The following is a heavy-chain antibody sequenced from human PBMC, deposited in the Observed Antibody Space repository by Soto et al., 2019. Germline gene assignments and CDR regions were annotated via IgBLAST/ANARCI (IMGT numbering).Heavy chain of an antibody. V-gene: IGHV3-23*01. D-gene: IGHD3-22*01. J-gene: IGHJ4*02. Sequence: PGGSLRLSCAASGFTFSSYAMSWVRQAPGKGLEWVSAISGSGGSTYYADSVKGRFTISRDNSKNTLYLQMNSLRAEDTAVYYCAKDDDSSGYPNGNFDYWGQGTLVTVSS. CDR1: GFTFSSYA. CDR3: AKDDDSSGYPNGNFDY. CDR2: ISGSGGST.